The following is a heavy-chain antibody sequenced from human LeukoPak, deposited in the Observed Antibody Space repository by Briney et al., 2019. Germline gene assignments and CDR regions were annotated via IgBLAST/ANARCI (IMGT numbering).Heavy chain of an antibody. CDR2: ISSSSSYI. D-gene: IGHD6-19*01. CDR3: ARDHHSSGWSRGFDY. J-gene: IGHJ4*02. V-gene: IGHV3-21*01. Sequence: GGSLRLSCAASGFTLSSYSTNCVPQAPGKGLEWVSSISSSSSYIYYADSVKGRFTISRDNAKNSLYLQMNSLRAEDTAVYYCARDHHSSGWSRGFDYWGQGTLVTVSS. CDR1: GFTLSSYS.